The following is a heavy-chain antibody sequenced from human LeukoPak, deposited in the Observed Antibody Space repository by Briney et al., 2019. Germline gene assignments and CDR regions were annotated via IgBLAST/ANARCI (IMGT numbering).Heavy chain of an antibody. J-gene: IGHJ4*02. CDR1: GDSISTSNSY. CDR3: ARQTGVGLFILP. Sequence: SETLSLTCAVSGDSISTSNSYWGWIRRPPGKGLEWVGSIYYSGNTYDNPSLKSPVTISVDTSKNQFSLKLTSVTAADTAVYYCARQTGVGLFILPGGQGTLVTVSS. CDR2: IYYSGNT. V-gene: IGHV4-39*01. D-gene: IGHD3-3*01.